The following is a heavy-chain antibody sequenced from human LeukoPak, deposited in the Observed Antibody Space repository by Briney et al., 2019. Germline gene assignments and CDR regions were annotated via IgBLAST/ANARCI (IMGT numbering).Heavy chain of an antibody. Sequence: GGSLRLSCAVFGFTVSSNYMTWVRQAPGKGLEWVSVIYSGGSTYYADSVKGRFTISRDNSKNTLYLQMNSLRAEDTAVYYCARARTMIVVEPYFDYWGQGTLVTVSS. CDR3: ARARTMIVVEPYFDY. D-gene: IGHD3-22*01. J-gene: IGHJ4*02. CDR1: GFTVSSNY. V-gene: IGHV3-66*01. CDR2: IYSGGST.